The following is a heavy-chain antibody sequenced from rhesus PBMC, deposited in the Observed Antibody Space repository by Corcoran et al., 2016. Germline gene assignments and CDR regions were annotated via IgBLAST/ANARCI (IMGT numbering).Heavy chain of an antibody. CDR1: GFTFSNYW. CDR2: INSVGGST. D-gene: IGHD4-23*01. J-gene: IGHJ4*01. V-gene: IGHV3S42*01. Sequence: EVQLVESGGGLAKPGGSLRLSCAASGFTFSNYWMNWVRQTPGKGLEWISAINSVGGSTSYADTVKGRFTISRDNSKNTLSLQMNSLRAEDTAVYYCAKEPEYTNWGYYFDYWGQGVLVTVSS. CDR3: AKEPEYTNWGYYFDY.